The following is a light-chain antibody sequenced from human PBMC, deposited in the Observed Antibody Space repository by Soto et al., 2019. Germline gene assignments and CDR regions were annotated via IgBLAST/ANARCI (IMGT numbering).Light chain of an antibody. J-gene: IGKJ5*01. CDR1: ERIYSAY. CDR2: GTS. Sequence: EIVLRQSPATLSLSRGERATLSCRASERIYSAYLGWYQQKPGQAPRLHIYGTSSRATGIPDRFSGSGSGTDFTLTISRLEPEDFAVYYCQQYGNSPITFGQGTRLEIK. CDR3: QQYGNSPIT. V-gene: IGKV3-20*01.